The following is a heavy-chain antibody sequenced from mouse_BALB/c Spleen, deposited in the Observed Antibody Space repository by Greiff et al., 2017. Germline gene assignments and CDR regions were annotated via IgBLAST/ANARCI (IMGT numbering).Heavy chain of an antibody. V-gene: IGHV1S135*01. CDR2: IDPYNGGT. Sequence: EVQVVESGPELVKPGASVKVSCKASGYAFTSYNMYWVKQSHGKSLEWIGYIDPYNGGTSYNQKFKGKATLTVDKSSSTAYMHLNSLTSEDSAVYYCARGPYDYERNDAMDYWGQGTSVTVSS. CDR1: GYAFTSYN. CDR3: ARGPYDYERNDAMDY. J-gene: IGHJ4*01. D-gene: IGHD2-4*01.